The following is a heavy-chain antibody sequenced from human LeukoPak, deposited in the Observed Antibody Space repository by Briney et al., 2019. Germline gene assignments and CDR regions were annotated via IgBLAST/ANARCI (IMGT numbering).Heavy chain of an antibody. CDR3: ARAVGARREYEYYFDY. CDR2: IYHSGST. D-gene: IGHD1-26*01. Sequence: SETLSLTCTVSGYSISSGYYWGWIRQPPGKGLEWIGSIYHSGSTYYNPSLKSRVTISVDTSKNQFSLKLSSVTAADTAVYYCARAVGARREYEYYFDYWGQGTLVTVSS. CDR1: GYSISSGYY. J-gene: IGHJ4*02. V-gene: IGHV4-38-2*02.